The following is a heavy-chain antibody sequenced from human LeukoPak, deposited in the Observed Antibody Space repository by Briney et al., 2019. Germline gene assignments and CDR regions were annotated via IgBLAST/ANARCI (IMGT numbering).Heavy chain of an antibody. J-gene: IGHJ4*02. D-gene: IGHD3-22*01. Sequence: GGSLRLSCAASGFTFSRSAMTWVRQGPGTGLEFVASIIYSGGATYYADSVKGRFTISRDNSKNTLCLQMNSLRAEDTALYYCAKDGLYYDGSEHVYYFDSWGQGTLVTVSS. V-gene: IGHV3-23*01. CDR2: IIYSGGAT. CDR1: GFTFSRSA. CDR3: AKDGLYYDGSEHVYYFDS.